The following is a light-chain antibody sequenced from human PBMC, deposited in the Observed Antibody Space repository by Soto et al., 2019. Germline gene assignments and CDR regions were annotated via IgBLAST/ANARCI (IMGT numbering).Light chain of an antibody. Sequence: EIVMTQSPATLSVSPGERATLSRRASQSVSSNLAWYQQKPGQAPRLLIYGASTRATGIPARFSGSGSGTEFTLTISSLQSEDFAVYYCQQYGSSPPTFGPGTKVIS. V-gene: IGKV3-15*01. CDR1: QSVSSN. CDR3: QQYGSSPPT. J-gene: IGKJ3*01. CDR2: GAS.